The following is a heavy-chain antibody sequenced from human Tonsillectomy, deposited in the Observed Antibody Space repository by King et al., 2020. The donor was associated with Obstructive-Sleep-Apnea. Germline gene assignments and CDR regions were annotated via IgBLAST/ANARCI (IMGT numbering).Heavy chain of an antibody. CDR2: IYYSGST. CDR3: ARDPGWCRSTSCYHMRGLFDY. V-gene: IGHV4-30-4*01. D-gene: IGHD2-2*01. J-gene: IGHJ4*02. Sequence: VQLQESGPGLVKPSQTLSLTCTVSGGSISSGDYYWSWIRQPPGKGLEWIGYIYYSGSTYYNPSLKSRVTISVDTSKNQFSLKLSSVTAADTAVYYCARDPGWCRSTSCYHMRGLFDYWGQGTLVTVSS. CDR1: GGSISSGDYY.